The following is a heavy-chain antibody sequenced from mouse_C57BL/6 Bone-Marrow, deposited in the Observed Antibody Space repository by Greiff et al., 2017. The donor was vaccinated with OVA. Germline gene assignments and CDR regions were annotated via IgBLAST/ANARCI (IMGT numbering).Heavy chain of an antibody. D-gene: IGHD2-1*01. Sequence: VQLQQSGAELARPGASVKLSCKASGYTFTSYGISWVKQRTGQGLEWIGEIYPRSCNTYYNEKFKGKATLTADKSSSTAYMELRSLTSEDSAVYFCARGYGNYRYFDVWGTGTTVTVSS. CDR2: IYPRSCNT. J-gene: IGHJ1*03. CDR3: ARGYGNYRYFDV. CDR1: GYTFTSYG. V-gene: IGHV1-81*01.